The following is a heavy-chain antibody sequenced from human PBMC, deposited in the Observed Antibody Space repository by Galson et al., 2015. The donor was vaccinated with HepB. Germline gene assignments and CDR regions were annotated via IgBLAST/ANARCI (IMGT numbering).Heavy chain of an antibody. Sequence: SVKVSCKASGYSFTSYGITWVRQAPGQGLEWMGWISTYSDKRNFAQTFQGRVTVTTDSSTSTAYMELRSLTTDDTAIYYCARVLAPATTAAWFDPWGQGTLVTVSS. CDR2: ISTYSDKR. CDR1: GYSFTSYG. J-gene: IGHJ5*02. D-gene: IGHD1-1*01. V-gene: IGHV1-18*04. CDR3: ARVLAPATTAAWFDP.